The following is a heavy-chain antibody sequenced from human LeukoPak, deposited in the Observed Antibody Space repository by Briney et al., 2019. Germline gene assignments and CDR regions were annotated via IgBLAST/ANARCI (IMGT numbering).Heavy chain of an antibody. V-gene: IGHV4-39*07. CDR2: IYYSGST. Sequence: SETLSLTCTVSGGSISSSSYYWGWIRQPPGKGVEWIGSIYYSGSTYYNPSLKSRVTISVDTSKNQFSLKLSSVTAADTAVYYCARVRWTNDAFDIWGQGTMVTVSS. D-gene: IGHD4-23*01. J-gene: IGHJ3*02. CDR1: GGSISSSSYY. CDR3: ARVRWTNDAFDI.